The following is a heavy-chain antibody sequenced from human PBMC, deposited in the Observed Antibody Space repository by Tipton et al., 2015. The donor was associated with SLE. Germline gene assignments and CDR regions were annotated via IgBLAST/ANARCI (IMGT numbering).Heavy chain of an antibody. D-gene: IGHD3-3*01. CDR3: ARGGLTLFGMVTSDY. CDR2: FAHSGSS. Sequence: TLSLTCTVSGVSISSHYWNWIRQPPGKGLEWIGSFAHSGSSFYNPSLKSRVSISADTSRNEFSLRLNSVTAADTAVYYCARGGLTLFGMVTSDYWGQGTLVTVSS. J-gene: IGHJ4*02. V-gene: IGHV4-59*08. CDR1: GVSISSHY.